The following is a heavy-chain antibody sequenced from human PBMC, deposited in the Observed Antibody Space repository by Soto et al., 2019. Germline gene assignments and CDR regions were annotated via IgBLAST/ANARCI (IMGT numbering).Heavy chain of an antibody. CDR3: ARNSIRGWSGYSNGRDYFDY. V-gene: IGHV1-18*01. D-gene: IGHD5-18*01. Sequence: VQLVQSGAEVKKAGASVKVSCQASGYTFTSYGLTWVRQAPGQGLEWMGWISAYSGNTKYAQKFQGRVTMTTDTPTSTAYMDLSSLRSDDTAVYYCARNSIRGWSGYSNGRDYFDYWGQGTLVTVSS. CDR1: GYTFTSYG. CDR2: ISAYSGNT. J-gene: IGHJ4*02.